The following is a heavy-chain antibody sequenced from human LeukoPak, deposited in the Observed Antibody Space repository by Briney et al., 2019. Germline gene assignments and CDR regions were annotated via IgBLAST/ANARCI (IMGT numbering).Heavy chain of an antibody. Sequence: SQTLSLTCTVSGGSISSGDYYWSWIRQPPGKGVEWIGYIYYSGSTYYNPSLKSRVTISVDTSKNQFSLKLSSVTAADTAVYYCARAPGRNNWFDLWGQGTLVTVSS. CDR3: ARAPGRNNWFDL. V-gene: IGHV4-30-4*08. CDR1: GGSISSGDYY. CDR2: IYYSGST. J-gene: IGHJ5*02.